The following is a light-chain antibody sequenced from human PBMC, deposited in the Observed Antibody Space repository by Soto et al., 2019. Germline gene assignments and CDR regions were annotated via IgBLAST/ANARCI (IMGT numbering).Light chain of an antibody. CDR2: GAS. J-gene: IGKJ4*01. CDR3: QYYGSSVT. Sequence: EIVMTQSPATLSVSPGERATLSCRASQSVSSNLAWYQQKPGQAPRLLIYGASTRATGGIADRFSGSGSGTDFTLTISRLEPEDFAVYYCQYYGSSVTFAGGTKVDIK. CDR1: QSVSSN. V-gene: IGKV3-20*01.